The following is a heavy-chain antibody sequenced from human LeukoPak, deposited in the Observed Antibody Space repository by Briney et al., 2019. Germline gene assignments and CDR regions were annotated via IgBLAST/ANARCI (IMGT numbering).Heavy chain of an antibody. Sequence: PGRSLRLSCAASGFTFRSYGMHWVRQAPGKELEWVTIISYDGSNKYYADSVKGRFTISRDNSKNTLYLQMNSLRAEDTAVYYCAKDRGYFESSGYHIFDYWGQGTLVTVSS. V-gene: IGHV3-30*18. D-gene: IGHD3-22*01. CDR2: ISYDGSNK. CDR1: GFTFRSYG. J-gene: IGHJ4*02. CDR3: AKDRGYFESSGYHIFDY.